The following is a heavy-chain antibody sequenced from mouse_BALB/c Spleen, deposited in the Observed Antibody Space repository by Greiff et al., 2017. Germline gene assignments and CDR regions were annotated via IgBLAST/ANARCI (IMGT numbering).Heavy chain of an antibody. Sequence: EVKLMESGGGLVQPGGSRKLSCAASGFTFSSFGMHWVRQAPEKGLEWVAYISSGSSTIYYADTVKGRFTISRDNPKNTLFLQMTSLRSEDTAMYYCARNQGYAMDYWGQGTSVTVSS. D-gene: IGHD3-2*02. CDR2: ISSGSSTI. V-gene: IGHV5-17*02. CDR3: ARNQGYAMDY. J-gene: IGHJ4*01. CDR1: GFTFSSFG.